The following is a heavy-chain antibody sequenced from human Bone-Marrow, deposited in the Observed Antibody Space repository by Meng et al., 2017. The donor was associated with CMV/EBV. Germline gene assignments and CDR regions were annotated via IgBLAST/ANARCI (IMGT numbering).Heavy chain of an antibody. CDR1: GFTFDDYA. V-gene: IGHV3-74*01. CDR2: INSDGSRI. D-gene: IGHD2-21*01. J-gene: IGHJ6*02. CDR3: ARVIAPYGMAV. Sequence: GESLKISCAASGFTFDDYAMHWVRQAPGKGLEWVSRINSDGSRIDYVESVKGRLTSSRDNAKNTLYLEMNSLRAEDTAVYYCARVIAPYGMAVWGQGPTVPVYS.